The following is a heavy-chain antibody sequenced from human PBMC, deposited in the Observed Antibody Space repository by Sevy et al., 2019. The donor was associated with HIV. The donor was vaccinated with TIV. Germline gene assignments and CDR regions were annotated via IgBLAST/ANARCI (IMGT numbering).Heavy chain of an antibody. V-gene: IGHV3-23*01. CDR2: ISGSGGST. CDR3: AKGDRTFYGLDV. D-gene: IGHD2-15*01. J-gene: IGHJ6*02. CDR1: GFTFSTYA. Sequence: GGSLRLSCAASGFTFSTYAMSWVSQAPGKGLEWVSGISGSGGSTYYADSLKGRFTIFRDNSKNTLSLQMNSLRAEDTAVYYCAKGDRTFYGLDVWGQGTTVTVSS.